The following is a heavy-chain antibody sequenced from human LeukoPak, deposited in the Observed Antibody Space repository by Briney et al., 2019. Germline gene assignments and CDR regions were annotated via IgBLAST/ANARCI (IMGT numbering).Heavy chain of an antibody. CDR1: GGSISSYY. Sequence: NPSETLSLTCTVSGGSISSYYWSWIRQPAGKGLEWIGRIYTSGSTNYNPSLKSRVTMSVDTSKNQFSLKLSSVTAADTAVYYCARGHSLWFGELPHFDYWGQGTLVTVSS. D-gene: IGHD3-10*01. J-gene: IGHJ4*02. CDR3: ARGHSLWFGELPHFDY. V-gene: IGHV4-4*07. CDR2: IYTSGST.